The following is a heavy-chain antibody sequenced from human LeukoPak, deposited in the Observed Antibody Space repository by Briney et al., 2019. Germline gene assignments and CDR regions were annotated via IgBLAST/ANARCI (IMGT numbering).Heavy chain of an antibody. Sequence: SETLSLTCAVYGGSFSGYYWSWIRQPPGNGLGWIGEINHSGSANYNSSLKSRVSISEDTSKNQFSLKLTTVTAADTAVYYCARGCRYSNSWYRYWIDPWGQGTLVTVSS. CDR3: ARGCRYSNSWYRYWIDP. J-gene: IGHJ5*02. CDR1: GGSFSGYY. V-gene: IGHV4-34*01. CDR2: INHSGSA. D-gene: IGHD6-13*01.